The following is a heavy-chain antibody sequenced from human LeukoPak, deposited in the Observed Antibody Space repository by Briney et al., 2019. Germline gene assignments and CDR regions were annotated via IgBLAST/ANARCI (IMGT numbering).Heavy chain of an antibody. D-gene: IGHD3-22*01. V-gene: IGHV4-34*01. Sequence: SETLSLTCAVYGGSFSGYYWSWIRQPPGKGLEWIGEINHSGSTNYNPSLKSRVTISVDTSKNQFSLKPSSVTAADTAVYYCARDSGSWGQGTLVTVSS. CDR3: ARDSGS. CDR2: INHSGST. CDR1: GGSFSGYY. J-gene: IGHJ5*02.